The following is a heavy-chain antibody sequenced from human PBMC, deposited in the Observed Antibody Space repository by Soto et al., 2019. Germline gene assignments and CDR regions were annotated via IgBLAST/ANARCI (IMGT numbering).Heavy chain of an antibody. V-gene: IGHV3-21*04. Sequence: PGGSLRLSCAASGFTFSSYGMHWVRQAPGKGLEWVAVISYISSSGGDTNYADSVKGRFTISRDNAKNSLYLQMNSLRAEDTAVYYCARDIMVERTYDNECWGQGTLVTVSS. J-gene: IGHJ4*02. D-gene: IGHD2-21*01. CDR2: ISSSGGDT. CDR3: ARDIMVERTYDNEC. CDR1: GFTFSSYG.